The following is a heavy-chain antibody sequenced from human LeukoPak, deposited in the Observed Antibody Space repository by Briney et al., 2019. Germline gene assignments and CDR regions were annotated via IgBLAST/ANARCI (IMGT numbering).Heavy chain of an antibody. CDR3: ATEAVDTAMVTLGMDV. D-gene: IGHD5-18*01. V-gene: IGHV4-34*01. J-gene: IGHJ6*02. CDR1: GGSFSGYY. Sequence: SETLPLTCAVYGGSFSGYYWSWIRQPPGKGLEWIGEINHSGSTNYNPSLKSRVTISVDTSKNQFSLKLSSVTAADTAVYYCATEAVDTAMVTLGMDVWGQGTTVTVSS. CDR2: INHSGST.